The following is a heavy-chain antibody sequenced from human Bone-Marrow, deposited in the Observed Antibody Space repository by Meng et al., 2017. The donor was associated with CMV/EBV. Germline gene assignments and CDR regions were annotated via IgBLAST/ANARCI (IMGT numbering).Heavy chain of an antibody. J-gene: IGHJ4*02. CDR3: ARDRWHVYYFDY. D-gene: IGHD4-23*01. V-gene: IGHV3-48*04. CDR2: ISSSGSTI. Sequence: GESLKISCAASGFTFSSYGMHWVRQAPGKGLEWVSYISSSGSTIYYADSVKGRFTISRDNAKNSLYLQMNSLRAEDTAVYYCARDRWHVYYFDYWGQGTLVTVSS. CDR1: GFTFSSYG.